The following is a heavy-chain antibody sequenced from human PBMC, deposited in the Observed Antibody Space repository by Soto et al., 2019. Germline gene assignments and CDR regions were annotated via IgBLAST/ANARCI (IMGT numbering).Heavy chain of an antibody. CDR2: IYYSGST. V-gene: IGHV4-59*01. CDR3: ARTKGQWLDYTFDI. D-gene: IGHD6-19*01. Sequence: SETLSLTCTVSGGSISSYYWSWIRQPPGKGLEWIGYIYYSGSTYYNPSLKSRVTISVDTSKNQFSLKLSSVTAADTAVFYCARTKGQWLDYTFDIWGQGTMVTV. J-gene: IGHJ3*02. CDR1: GGSISSYY.